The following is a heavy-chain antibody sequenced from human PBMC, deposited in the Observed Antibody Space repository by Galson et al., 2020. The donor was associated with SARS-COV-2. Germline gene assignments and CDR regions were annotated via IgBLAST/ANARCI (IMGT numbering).Heavy chain of an antibody. Sequence: SETLSLTCAVSGGSVNTLSYYWGWIRQPPGKGLKSIGSIYYDGGTYYNPSLKSRLTISLDTSKNQFSLKLNSVTAGDTAVYYCAPLRATGTGRGYVDYWGQGVLVTVSS. D-gene: IGHD1-7*01. CDR3: APLRATGTGRGYVDY. J-gene: IGHJ4*02. CDR2: IYYDGGT. V-gene: IGHV4-39*07. CDR1: GGSVNTLSYY.